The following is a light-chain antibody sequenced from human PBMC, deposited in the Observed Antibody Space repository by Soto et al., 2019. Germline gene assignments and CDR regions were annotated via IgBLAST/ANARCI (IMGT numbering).Light chain of an antibody. Sequence: QSVLTQPPSVSGAPGQRVTISCTGSSSNLGSGYDVQWYQQLPGAAPKLLIYGNTNRPSGVPDRFSGSNSGTSASLAISGLQAEDEAEYFCQSYDNMVSPYNYVFGTGTKLTVL. V-gene: IGLV1-40*01. CDR1: SSNLGSGYD. J-gene: IGLJ1*01. CDR2: GNT. CDR3: QSYDNMVSPYNYV.